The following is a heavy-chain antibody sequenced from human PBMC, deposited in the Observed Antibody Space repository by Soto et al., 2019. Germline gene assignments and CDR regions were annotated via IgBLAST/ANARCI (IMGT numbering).Heavy chain of an antibody. V-gene: IGHV5-51*01. D-gene: IGHD3-9*01. Sequence: GESLKISCKGSGYSFTSYWIGWVRQMPGKGLEWMGIIYPGDSDTRYSPSFQGQVTISADKSISTAYLQWSSLKASDTAMYYCARLDLTDYYYYGMDVWGKGTTVTVSS. CDR1: GYSFTSYW. J-gene: IGHJ6*04. CDR3: ARLDLTDYYYYGMDV. CDR2: IYPGDSDT.